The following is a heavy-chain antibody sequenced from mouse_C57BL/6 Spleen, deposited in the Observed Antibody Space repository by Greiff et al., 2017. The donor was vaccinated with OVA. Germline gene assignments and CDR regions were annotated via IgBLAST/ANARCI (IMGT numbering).Heavy chain of an antibody. CDR3: AKYYCGSSDWYFDV. D-gene: IGHD1-1*01. CDR2: INPYNGGT. V-gene: IGHV1-19*01. J-gene: IGHJ1*03. CDR1: GYTFTDYY. Sequence: VQLQQSGPVLVKPGASVKMSCKASGYTFTDYYMNWVKQSHGQSLEWIGVINPYNGGTSSNQKFKGKATLTVDKSYSTAYMELNSLTSEDSAVYDGAKYYCGSSDWYFDVWGTGTTVTVSS.